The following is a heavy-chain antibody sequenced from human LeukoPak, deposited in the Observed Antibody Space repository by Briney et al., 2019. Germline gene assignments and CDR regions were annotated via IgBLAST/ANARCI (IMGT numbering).Heavy chain of an antibody. CDR1: GGSISSNY. Sequence: PSETLSLTCTVSGGSISSNYWSWIRQPPGKGLEWIGYAFYSGSSNYNPSLKSRVTISVDLSKGQFSLRLTSVTAADTAVYYCARKNDFEIWGQGTLVTVSS. V-gene: IGHV4-59*01. D-gene: IGHD2/OR15-2a*01. CDR2: AFYSGSS. J-gene: IGHJ3*02. CDR3: ARKNDFEI.